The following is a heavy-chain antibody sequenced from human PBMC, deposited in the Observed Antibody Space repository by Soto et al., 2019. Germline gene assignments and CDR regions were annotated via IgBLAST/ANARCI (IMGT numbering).Heavy chain of an antibody. J-gene: IGHJ4*02. CDR3: ARLPVDTSTGIDY. D-gene: IGHD5-18*01. V-gene: IGHV3-74*01. Sequence: EVQLVESGGVLVQPGGSLRLSCAASGFTFSNYWMHWVRQAPGKRLVWVSRINSDGSSTNYADSVKGRFTIPRDNXKNTLYMQMNSLRAEDTAVYYCARLPVDTSTGIDYWGQGTLVTVSS. CDR2: INSDGSST. CDR1: GFTFSNYW.